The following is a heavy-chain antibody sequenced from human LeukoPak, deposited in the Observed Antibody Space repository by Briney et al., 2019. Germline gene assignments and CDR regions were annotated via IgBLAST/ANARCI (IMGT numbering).Heavy chain of an antibody. CDR3: AKGSSTGGYRDY. CDR1: GFTTCSYA. CDR2: ISGSGGST. D-gene: IGHD5-24*01. Sequence: GGSLRLSCAASGFTTCSYAMSWVRQAPGKGLEWVSAISGSGGSTYYADSVKGRFTNSRDNSKNTLYLQMNSLRAEDTAVYYCAKGSSTGGYRDYWGQGTLVTVSS. J-gene: IGHJ4*02. V-gene: IGHV3-23*01.